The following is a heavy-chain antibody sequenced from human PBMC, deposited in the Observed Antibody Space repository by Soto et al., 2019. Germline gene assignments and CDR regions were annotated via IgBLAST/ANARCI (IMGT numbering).Heavy chain of an antibody. Sequence: QVQLVESGGGLVKPGGSLRLSCAASGFTFSDYYMSWIRQAPGKGLEWVSYISSSSSYTNYADSVKGRFTISRDNAKNSLYLQMNSLRAEDTAVYYCARESCSGGSCYGRSGMDVWGQGTTVTVSS. CDR1: GFTFSDYY. J-gene: IGHJ6*02. V-gene: IGHV3-11*05. D-gene: IGHD2-15*01. CDR2: ISSSSSYT. CDR3: ARESCSGGSCYGRSGMDV.